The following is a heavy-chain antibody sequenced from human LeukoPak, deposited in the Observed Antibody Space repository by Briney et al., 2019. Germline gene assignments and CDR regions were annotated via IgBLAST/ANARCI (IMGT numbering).Heavy chain of an antibody. J-gene: IGHJ3*02. V-gene: IGHV3-21*01. Sequence: GGSLRLSCAASGFTFSSYSMNWVRQAPGKGLEWVSSISSSSSYIYYADSVKGRFTISRDNAKNSLYLQMNSLRAEDTAVYYCARDLPNYDFWSGYPSDAFDIWGQGTMVTVSS. CDR2: ISSSSSYI. CDR3: ARDLPNYDFWSGYPSDAFDI. CDR1: GFTFSSYS. D-gene: IGHD3-3*01.